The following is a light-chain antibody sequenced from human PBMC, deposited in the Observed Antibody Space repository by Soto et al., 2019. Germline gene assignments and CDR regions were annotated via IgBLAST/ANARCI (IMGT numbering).Light chain of an antibody. Sequence: EILLTQSPATLSLSRGERATLSCRASQSVSSYLAWYQQKPGQAPRLLIYDASSRATGIPDRFSGSGSGTDFTLTISRLEPEDFAMYYCQQYGSSSITFGQGTRLEIK. CDR3: QQYGSSSIT. CDR2: DAS. CDR1: QSVSSY. J-gene: IGKJ5*01. V-gene: IGKV3-20*01.